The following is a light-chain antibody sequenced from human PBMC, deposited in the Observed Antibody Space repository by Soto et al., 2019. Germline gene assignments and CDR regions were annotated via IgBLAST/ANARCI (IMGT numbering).Light chain of an antibody. CDR1: QDINSY. V-gene: IGKV1-33*01. J-gene: IGKJ5*01. Sequence: DIQMTQSPSSLCASVGDRVTITCQASQDINSYLSWYQQRPGKAPKLLIYDAFTLETGVPSRFSGSGSGTDFIFTISSLQPEDFATYCCQQYDTFPVTFGQGTRLEIK. CDR3: QQYDTFPVT. CDR2: DAF.